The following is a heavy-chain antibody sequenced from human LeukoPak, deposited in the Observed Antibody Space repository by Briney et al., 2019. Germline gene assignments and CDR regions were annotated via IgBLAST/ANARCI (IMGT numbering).Heavy chain of an antibody. J-gene: IGHJ4*02. V-gene: IGHV3-21*01. D-gene: IGHD1-26*01. Sequence: GGSLRLSCAASGFTFSSYAMSWVRQAPGKGLEWVSSISSSSYIYYADSVKGRFTISRDNAKNSLYLQMNSLRAEDAAVYYCAREAASAIVGATEFDYWGQGTLVTVSS. CDR2: ISSSSYI. CDR3: AREAASAIVGATEFDY. CDR1: GFTFSSYA.